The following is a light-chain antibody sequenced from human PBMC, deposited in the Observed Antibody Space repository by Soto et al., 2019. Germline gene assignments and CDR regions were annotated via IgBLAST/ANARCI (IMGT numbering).Light chain of an antibody. CDR2: EGN. V-gene: IGLV2-23*01. Sequence: QSALTQPASVSGSPGQSITISCTGTSSDVGSYNLVSWYQQHPGKAPKLMIYEGNKRPSGVSNRFSGSKSGNTASLTISGLQAGDEADYYCCSYAGSSTYVFGTGTKLTVL. J-gene: IGLJ1*01. CDR3: CSYAGSSTYV. CDR1: SSDVGSYNL.